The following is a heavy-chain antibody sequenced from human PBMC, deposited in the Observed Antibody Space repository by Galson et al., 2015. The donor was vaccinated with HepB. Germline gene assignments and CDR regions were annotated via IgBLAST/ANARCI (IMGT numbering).Heavy chain of an antibody. CDR1: GFTFSSYW. D-gene: IGHD6-19*01. CDR3: ARGHSSGWYEGAYYFDY. J-gene: IGHJ4*02. V-gene: IGHV3-7*03. CDR2: IKQDGSEK. Sequence: SLRLSCAASGFTFSSYWMSWVRRAPGKGLEWVANIKQDGSEKYYVDSVKGRFTISRDNAKNSLYLQMNSLRAEDTAVYYCARGHSSGWYEGAYYFDYWGQGTLVTVSS.